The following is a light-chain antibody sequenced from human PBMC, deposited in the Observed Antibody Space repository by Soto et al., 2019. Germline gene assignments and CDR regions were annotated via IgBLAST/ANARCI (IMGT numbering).Light chain of an antibody. J-gene: IGKJ2*01. Sequence: DIQMTQSPSSLSASVGDRVTITCRASQSISSYLNWYQQKPGKAPKLLIYAASSLKSGVPSRFSGSGSGTDFTLTISSRQPEEFATYYCQQSYSTPYTFGQGTKLEIK. CDR1: QSISSY. V-gene: IGKV1-39*01. CDR3: QQSYSTPYT. CDR2: AAS.